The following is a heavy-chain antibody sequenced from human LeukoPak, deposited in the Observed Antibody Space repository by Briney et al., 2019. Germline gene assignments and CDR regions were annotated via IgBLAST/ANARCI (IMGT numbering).Heavy chain of an antibody. D-gene: IGHD3-16*02. J-gene: IGHJ4*02. CDR3: ARLGDYDYVWGSYRSPFDY. CDR2: INHSGST. CDR1: GGSISSYY. V-gene: IGHV4-34*01. Sequence: SETLSLTCTVSGGSISSYYWSWIRQPPGKGLEWIGEINHSGSTNYNPSLKSRVTISVDTPKNQFSLKLSSVTAADTAVYYCARLGDYDYVWGSYRSPFDYWGQGTLVTVSS.